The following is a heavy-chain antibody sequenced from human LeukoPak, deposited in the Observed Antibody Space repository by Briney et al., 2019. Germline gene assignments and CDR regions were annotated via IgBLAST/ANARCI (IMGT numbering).Heavy chain of an antibody. D-gene: IGHD6-19*01. J-gene: IGHJ5*02. CDR3: ARSGRSSGSHHDWFDP. CDR2: IIPIFGTA. V-gene: IGHV1-69*13. CDR1: GGTFNSYA. Sequence: SVKVSCKASGGTFNSYAISWVRQAPGQGLEWMGGIIPIFGTANYAQKFQGRVTITADESTSTAYMELSSLRSEDTAVYYCARSGRSSGSHHDWFDPWGQGTLVTVSS.